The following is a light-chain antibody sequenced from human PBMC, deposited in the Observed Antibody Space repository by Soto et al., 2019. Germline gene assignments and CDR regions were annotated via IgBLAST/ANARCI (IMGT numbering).Light chain of an antibody. J-gene: IGKJ2*01. CDR1: QGIYNY. CDR2: AAS. V-gene: IGKV1-27*01. CDR3: QQYGSSSYT. Sequence: DIQVTQSPSSLSASVGDRVTITCRASQGIYNYLAWYQQKPGKVPKLLIYAASTLQSGVPSRFSGSGSGTDFTLTISRLEPEDFAVYYCQQYGSSSYTFGQGTKLEIK.